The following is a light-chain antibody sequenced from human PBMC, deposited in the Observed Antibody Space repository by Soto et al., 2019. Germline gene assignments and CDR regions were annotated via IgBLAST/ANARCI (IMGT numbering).Light chain of an antibody. V-gene: IGLV1-40*01. CDR3: QSYASSLGGYV. CDR1: SSNIGAGYD. CDR2: GNS. Sequence: QSVLTQPPSVSGAPGQRVTISCTGSSSNIGAGYDVHWYQQLPGTAPKLLIYGNSNRPAGVPDRVSGSKSGTSASLAITGLQAEDEADYSCQSYASSLGGYVFGTGTKLTVL. J-gene: IGLJ1*01.